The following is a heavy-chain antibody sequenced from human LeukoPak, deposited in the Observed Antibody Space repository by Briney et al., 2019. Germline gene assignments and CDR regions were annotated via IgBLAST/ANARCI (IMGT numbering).Heavy chain of an antibody. Sequence: SETLSLTCTVSNGSINFVSYYWSWIRQPPGKGLEWIGYIYHSGSTYYNPSLKSRVTISVDRSKNQFSLKLSSVTAADTAVYYCARRRDGYNGAVDYWGQGTLVTVSS. V-gene: IGHV4-30-2*01. CDR1: NGSINFVSYY. CDR2: IYHSGST. CDR3: ARRRDGYNGAVDY. J-gene: IGHJ4*02. D-gene: IGHD5-24*01.